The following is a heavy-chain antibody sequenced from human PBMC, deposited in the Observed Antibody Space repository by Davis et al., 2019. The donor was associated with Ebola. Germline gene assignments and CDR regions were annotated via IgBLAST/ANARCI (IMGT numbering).Heavy chain of an antibody. CDR2: IKQDGSEK. CDR1: GFTFGSYA. CDR3: ARRGGSI. V-gene: IGHV3-7*01. Sequence: GGSLRLSCAASGFTFGSYAMSWVRQAPGKGLEWVANIKQDGSEKYYVDSVKGRFTISRDNAKNSLYLQMNSLRAEDTAVYYCARRGGSIWGQGTLVTVSS. J-gene: IGHJ4*02. D-gene: IGHD3-16*01.